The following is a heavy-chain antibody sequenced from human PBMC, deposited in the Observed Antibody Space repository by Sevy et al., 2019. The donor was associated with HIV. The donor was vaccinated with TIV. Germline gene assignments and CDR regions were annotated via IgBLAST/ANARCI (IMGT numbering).Heavy chain of an antibody. D-gene: IGHD3-10*01. CDR2: VNHSGST. V-gene: IGHV4-34*01. CDR3: AKGLSYYYDSGAVRDGMDV. Sequence: LLQLRRPCPSPALSMVGPSVVTTGVGSASPQGMGLEWIGEVNHSGSTNYNPSLKSRVTISVDTSKNQFSLKLNSVTAADTAVYYCAKGLSYYYDSGAVRDGMDVWGQGTTVTVSS. J-gene: IGHJ6*02. CDR1: VGPSVVTT.